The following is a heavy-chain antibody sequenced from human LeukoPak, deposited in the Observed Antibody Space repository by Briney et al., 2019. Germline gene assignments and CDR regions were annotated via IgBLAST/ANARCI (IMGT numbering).Heavy chain of an antibody. Sequence: ASVKVSCKASGYTFTSYGISWVRQAPGQGLEWMGWISAYNGNTNYAQKFQGRVTMTTDTSTSTAYMELRSLRSDDTAAYYCARDGGGVGALSPDYWGQGTLVTVSS. CDR3: ARDGGGVGALSPDY. V-gene: IGHV1-18*01. CDR2: ISAYNGNT. CDR1: GYTFTSYG. J-gene: IGHJ4*02. D-gene: IGHD1-26*01.